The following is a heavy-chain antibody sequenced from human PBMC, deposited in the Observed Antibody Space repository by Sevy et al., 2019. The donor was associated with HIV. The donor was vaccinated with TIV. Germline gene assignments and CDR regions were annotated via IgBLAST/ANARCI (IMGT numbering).Heavy chain of an antibody. CDR2: INWTGGST. Sequence: GGSLRLSCAASGFTFNDYGMSWVRQAPGKGLEWVSGINWTGGSTGYADSVKGRFTISRVNAKNSLYLQMNSLRAEDTALYYCARGSIAAAGTMNWSDPWGQGTLVTVSS. D-gene: IGHD6-13*01. CDR1: GFTFNDYG. V-gene: IGHV3-20*04. J-gene: IGHJ5*02. CDR3: ARGSIAAAGTMNWSDP.